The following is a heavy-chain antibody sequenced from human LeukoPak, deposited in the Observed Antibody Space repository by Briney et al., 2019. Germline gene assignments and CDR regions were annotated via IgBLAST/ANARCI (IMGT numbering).Heavy chain of an antibody. V-gene: IGHV3-20*04. D-gene: IGHD1-20*01. J-gene: IGHJ6*02. CDR1: GFPFENYV. CDR3: AREDYNWNDYYYYGMDV. CDR2: INWNGGST. Sequence: GSLRLSCEASGFPFENYVMSWVRPAPGKGLEWVSTINWNGGSTGYADSVKGRFTISRDNAKNSLFLQMNSLRAEDTAFYYCAREDYNWNDYYYYGMDVWGQGTTVTVSS.